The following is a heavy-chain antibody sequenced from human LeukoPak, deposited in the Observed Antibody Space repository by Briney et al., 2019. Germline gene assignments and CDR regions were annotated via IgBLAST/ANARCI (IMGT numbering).Heavy chain of an antibody. Sequence: GGSLRLSCAASGFTFSSYGMHWVRQAPGKGLEWVAFIRSDGSIKYYADSVKGRFAISRDNSKNTLYPQMNSLRAEDTAVYYCAKDKPDPYFDYWGRGTLVTVSS. CDR3: AKDKPDPYFDY. V-gene: IGHV3-30*02. CDR2: IRSDGSIK. CDR1: GFTFSSYG. J-gene: IGHJ4*02.